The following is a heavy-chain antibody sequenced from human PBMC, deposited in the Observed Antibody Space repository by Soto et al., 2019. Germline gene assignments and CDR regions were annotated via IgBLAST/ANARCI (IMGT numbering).Heavy chain of an antibody. CDR3: ARDRSADRFVQCFQH. J-gene: IGHJ1*01. CDR2: ISSRSDSI. V-gene: IGHV3-21*01. CDR1: GFIFTSYS. Sequence: EVQLVESGGGLVQRGGSLRLSCAASGFIFTSYSMVWVRQAPGKGLEWVSSISSRSDSIYYADSVKGRFTISRDNAQNSLYLQMNSLTSEDTAVYYCARDRSADRFVQCFQHCGPGTLITVSS. D-gene: IGHD6-19*01.